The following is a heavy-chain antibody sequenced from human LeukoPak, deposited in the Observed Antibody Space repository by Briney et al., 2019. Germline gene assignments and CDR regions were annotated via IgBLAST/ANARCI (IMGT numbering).Heavy chain of an antibody. J-gene: IGHJ4*02. Sequence: GGSLRLSCGASGFTFSNAWMSWVRRAPGKGLEWVGQIESKIDGETTDYAAPVKGRFTISRDNSKNTLYLQMNSLRAEDTAVYYCAKDPSVEMATISVSGRLLNHVNSWGQGTLVTVSS. CDR1: GFTFSNAW. CDR3: AKDPSVEMATISVSGRLLNHVNS. V-gene: IGHV3-15*04. CDR2: IESKIDGETT. D-gene: IGHD5-24*01.